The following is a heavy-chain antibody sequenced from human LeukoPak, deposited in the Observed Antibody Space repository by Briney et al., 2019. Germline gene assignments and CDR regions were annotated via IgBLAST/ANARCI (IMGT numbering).Heavy chain of an antibody. CDR3: GTVAAGYYFDN. Sequence: GGSLRLSCVASGFTLSSYWMSWVRQAPGKGLEWVANIKEDGSEKSYVESVKGRFTISRDNTKKSLYLQMNSLRAEDTALYYCGTVAAGYYFDNWGQGTLVTVSS. J-gene: IGHJ4*02. CDR1: GFTLSSYW. D-gene: IGHD3-9*01. V-gene: IGHV3-7*05. CDR2: IKEDGSEK.